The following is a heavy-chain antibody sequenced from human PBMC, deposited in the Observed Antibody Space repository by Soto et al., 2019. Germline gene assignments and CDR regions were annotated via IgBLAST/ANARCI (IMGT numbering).Heavy chain of an antibody. V-gene: IGHV1-3*01. CDR3: ARDPSYYGMDV. CDR1: GYTFTSYA. J-gene: IGHJ6*02. CDR2: INAGNGNT. Sequence: ASVKVSCKASGYTFTSYAMHWVRQAPGQRLEWMGWINAGNGNTKCSQKFQGRVTITRDTSASTAYMELSSLRSEDTAVYYCARDPSYYGMDVWGQGTTVTDSS.